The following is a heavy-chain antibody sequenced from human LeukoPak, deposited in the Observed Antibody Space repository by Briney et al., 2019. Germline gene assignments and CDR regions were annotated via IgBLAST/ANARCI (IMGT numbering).Heavy chain of an antibody. J-gene: IGHJ4*02. D-gene: IGHD6-13*01. CDR3: ARDKGKIAAATKYYFDY. CDR1: GFTFSSYG. CDR2: IWYDGSNK. Sequence: GGSLRLSCAASGFTFSSYGMHWVRQAPGKGLEWVAVIWYDGSNKYYADSVKGRFTISRDNSKNTLYLQMNSLRAEDTAVYYCARDKGKIAAATKYYFDYWGQGTLATVSS. V-gene: IGHV3-33*01.